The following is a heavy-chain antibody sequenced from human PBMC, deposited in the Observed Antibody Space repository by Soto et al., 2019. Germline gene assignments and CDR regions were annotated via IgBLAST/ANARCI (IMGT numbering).Heavy chain of an antibody. CDR3: ARSIAAAGTGYYYYYGMDV. Sequence: GESLKISCKGSGYSFISYWIVWVRQMPGKGLEWMGIIYPGDSDTRYSPSFQGQVTISADKSISTAYLQWSSLKASDTAMYYCARSIAAAGTGYYYYYGMDVWGQGTTVTVSS. J-gene: IGHJ6*02. D-gene: IGHD6-13*01. CDR1: GYSFISYW. V-gene: IGHV5-51*01. CDR2: IYPGDSDT.